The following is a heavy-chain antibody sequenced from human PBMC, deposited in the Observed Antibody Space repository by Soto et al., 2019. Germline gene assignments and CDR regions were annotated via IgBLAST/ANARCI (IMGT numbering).Heavy chain of an antibody. D-gene: IGHD1-26*01. V-gene: IGHV4-61*01. CDR3: ARAWENLYFDX. J-gene: IGHJ4*02. CDR1: GGSVTSTSYY. CDR2: MHYSGST. Sequence: SETLSLTCTVSGGSVTSTSYYWSWIRQPPGKGLEVVGYMHYSGSTNYNPSPKSRVTISVDTSKNQFSLKMSSVTAADTAVYYCARAWENLYFDXWGQGTLVTVSX.